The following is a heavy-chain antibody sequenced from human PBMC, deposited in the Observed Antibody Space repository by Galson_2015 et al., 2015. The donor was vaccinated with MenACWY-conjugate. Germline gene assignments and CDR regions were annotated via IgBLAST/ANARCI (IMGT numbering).Heavy chain of an antibody. CDR2: IRPSGDDGT. V-gene: IGHV1-46*01. CDR1: GYTFTTYC. CDR3: VREYRGGSFDY. Sequence: SVKVSCKASGYTFTTYCMHWVRQAPGQGLEWMGIIRPSGDDGTTYAQKFQGRVTMTRDTSTSTVYMDLSSLRSEDTAVYYCVREYRGGSFDYWGQGTLVTVSS. D-gene: IGHD1-26*01. J-gene: IGHJ4*02.